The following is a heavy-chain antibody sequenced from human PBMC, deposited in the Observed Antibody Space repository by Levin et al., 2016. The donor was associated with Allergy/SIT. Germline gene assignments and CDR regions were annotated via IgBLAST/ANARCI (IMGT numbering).Heavy chain of an antibody. CDR2: ISYDGSNK. V-gene: IGHV3-30*03. J-gene: IGHJ4*02. CDR3: AREGGSYVESGAFDY. Sequence: WIRQPPGKGLEWVAVISYDGSNKYYADSVKGRFTISRDNSKNTLYLQMNSLRAEDTAVYYCAREGGSYVESGAFDYWGQGTLVTVSS. D-gene: IGHD1-26*01.